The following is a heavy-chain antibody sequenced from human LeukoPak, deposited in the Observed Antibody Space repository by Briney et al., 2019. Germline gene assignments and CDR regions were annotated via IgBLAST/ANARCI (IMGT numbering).Heavy chain of an antibody. J-gene: IGHJ4*02. CDR1: GGSITTSDNY. Sequence: PSETLSLTCIVSGGSITTSDNYWGWIRQPPGKGLEWVGTVYYTGSTYYNPSLKSRVTISVDTSKNQFSLKLNSVTAADTAVYYCARLVRGIYDYFDYWGQGTLVTVSS. CDR3: ARLVRGIYDYFDY. CDR2: VYYTGST. V-gene: IGHV4-39*07. D-gene: IGHD3-10*01.